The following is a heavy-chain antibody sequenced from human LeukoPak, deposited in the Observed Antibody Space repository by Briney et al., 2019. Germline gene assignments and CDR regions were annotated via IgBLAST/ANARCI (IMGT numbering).Heavy chain of an antibody. Sequence: QPGRSLRLSCAAPGFTFNNYGLHWVRQAPGKGLEWVAFIRYDGSDKYYEDSVKGRFTISRNNSKNTVYLQMNSLRTEDTAVYYCAKVAGWDSSGYWDYWGQGTLVTVSS. V-gene: IGHV3-30*02. CDR3: AKVAGWDSSGYWDY. J-gene: IGHJ4*02. D-gene: IGHD3-22*01. CDR1: GFTFNNYG. CDR2: IRYDGSDK.